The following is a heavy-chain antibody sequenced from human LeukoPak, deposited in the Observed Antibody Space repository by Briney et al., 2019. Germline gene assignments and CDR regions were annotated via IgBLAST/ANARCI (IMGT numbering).Heavy chain of an antibody. CDR2: INSDGSEG. CDR3: ARSSYSSSSSV. J-gene: IGHJ3*01. CDR1: GLTFSGFW. D-gene: IGHD6-6*01. V-gene: IGHV3-7*03. Sequence: GGSLRLSCAVSGLTFSGFWMSWSRQAPGKGLEWVASINSDGSEGYYADVVKGRFTISRDNAKNSLYLQINSLRAEDTAVYYCARSSYSSSSSVWGQGTMVTVSS.